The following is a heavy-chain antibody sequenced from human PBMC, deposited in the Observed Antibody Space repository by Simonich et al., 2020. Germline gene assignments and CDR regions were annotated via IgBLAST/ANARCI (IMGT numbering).Heavy chain of an antibody. CDR1: GFTFSSYS. V-gene: IGHV3-21*01. CDR2: ISSSSSYI. CDR3: ARWIAVAGTGAYGMDV. J-gene: IGHJ6*02. D-gene: IGHD6-19*01. Sequence: EVQLVESGGGLVKPGGSLRLSCAASGFTFSSYSMNWVRQAPGKGLEWVSSISSSSSYIYYADSGKGRFTISRDNAKNSLYLQMNSLRAEDTAGYYCARWIAVAGTGAYGMDVWGQGTTVTVSS.